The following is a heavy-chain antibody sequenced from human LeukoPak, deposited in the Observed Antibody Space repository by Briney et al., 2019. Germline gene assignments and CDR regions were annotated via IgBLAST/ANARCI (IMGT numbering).Heavy chain of an antibody. CDR3: ARDQGFPATVVTN. CDR1: GGSISSSSYY. CDR2: IYYSGST. J-gene: IGHJ4*02. D-gene: IGHD4-23*01. Sequence: PSETLSLTCTVSGGSISSSSYYWGWIRQPPGKGLEWIGSIYYSGSTYYNPSLKSRVTISVDTSKNQFSLKLSSVTAADTAVYYCARDQGFPATVVTNWGQGTLVTVSS. V-gene: IGHV4-39*07.